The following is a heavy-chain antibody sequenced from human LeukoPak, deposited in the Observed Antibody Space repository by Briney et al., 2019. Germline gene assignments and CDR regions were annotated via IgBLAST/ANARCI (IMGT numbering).Heavy chain of an antibody. CDR1: GGSISSGGYS. D-gene: IGHD3-16*01. CDR3: ARDQSGLGEYYFDY. Sequence: SETLSLTCAVSGGSISSGGYSWSWIRQPPGKGLKWIGYIYHSGSTYYNPSLKSRVTISVDRSKNQFSLKLSSVTAADTAVYYCARDQSGLGEYYFDYWGQGTLVTVSS. V-gene: IGHV4-30-2*01. J-gene: IGHJ4*02. CDR2: IYHSGST.